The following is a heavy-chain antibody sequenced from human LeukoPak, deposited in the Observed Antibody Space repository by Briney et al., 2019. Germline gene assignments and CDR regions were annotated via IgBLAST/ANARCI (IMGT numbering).Heavy chain of an antibody. D-gene: IGHD6-19*01. CDR3: VTYSLAVAGADH. J-gene: IGHJ5*02. Sequence: PGGSLRLSCAASGFTFSDYYMSWICQAPGEGLEWVSHISSSGNAIHYADSVKGRFTISRDNAKISLYLQMNSLRAEDTAVYYCVTYSLAVAGADHWGQGTLVTVSS. V-gene: IGHV3-11*04. CDR2: ISSSGNAI. CDR1: GFTFSDYY.